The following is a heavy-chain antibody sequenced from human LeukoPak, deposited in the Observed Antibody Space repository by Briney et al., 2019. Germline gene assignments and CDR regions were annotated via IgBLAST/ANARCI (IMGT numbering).Heavy chain of an antibody. CDR1: GGSISSGSYY. Sequence: SQTLSLTCTVSGGSISSGSYYWSWIRQPPGKGLEWIGYIYYSGSTNYNPSLKSRVTISVDTSKNQFSLKLSSVTAADTAVYYCARGSTSPWGDWFDPWGQGTLVTVSS. CDR2: IYYSGST. J-gene: IGHJ5*02. V-gene: IGHV4-61*01. D-gene: IGHD6-6*01. CDR3: ARGSTSPWGDWFDP.